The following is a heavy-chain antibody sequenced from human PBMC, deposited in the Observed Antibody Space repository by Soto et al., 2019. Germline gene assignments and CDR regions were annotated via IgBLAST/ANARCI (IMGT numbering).Heavy chain of an antibody. CDR1: GGTFGSYA. J-gene: IGHJ6*02. CDR3: ARSQGSSXXXEIYYYYYXGMDV. V-gene: IGHV1-69*01. Sequence: QVQLVQSGAEVKKPGSSVKVSCKASGGTFGSYAISWVRQAPGQGLEWMGGIIPIPGTANYAQKFQGRVTIAADESTSTAYMELSSLRSEDTAVYYCARSQGSSXXXEIYYYYYXGMDVWGQGTTVTVSS. D-gene: IGHD2-2*01. CDR2: IIPIPGTA.